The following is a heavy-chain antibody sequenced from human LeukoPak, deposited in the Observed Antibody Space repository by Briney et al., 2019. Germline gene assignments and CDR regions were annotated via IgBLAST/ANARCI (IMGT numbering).Heavy chain of an antibody. V-gene: IGHV3-48*03. J-gene: IGHJ5*02. CDR2: ISRSGSTI. CDR1: GLTFSSYE. Sequence: QPGGSLRLSCAASGLTFSSYEMNWVRQAPGKGLEWVSYISRSGSTIYYPDTVKGRFTISRDNAKNSLYMQMNSLRAEDTAVYYCARDLWVQSVGYWFDPWGQGTLVTVSS. D-gene: IGHD5-18*01. CDR3: ARDLWVQSVGYWFDP.